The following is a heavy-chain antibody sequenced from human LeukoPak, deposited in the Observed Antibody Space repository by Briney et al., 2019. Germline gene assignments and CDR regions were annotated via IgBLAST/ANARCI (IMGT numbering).Heavy chain of an antibody. V-gene: IGHV3-23*01. D-gene: IGHD1-7*01. Sequence: GGSLRLSCAASGFTFSSYAMSWVRQAPGKGLEWVSAISGSGGSTYYADSVKGRFTITRDNSKNTLYLQMNSMRAEDTAVYYCANLYDWNYADYWGQGTLVTVSS. CDR2: ISGSGGST. J-gene: IGHJ4*02. CDR1: GFTFSSYA. CDR3: ANLYDWNYADY.